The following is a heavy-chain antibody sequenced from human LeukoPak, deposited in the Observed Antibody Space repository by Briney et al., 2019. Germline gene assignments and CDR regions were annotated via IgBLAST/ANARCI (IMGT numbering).Heavy chain of an antibody. Sequence: VASVKVSCKASGYTFTGYYMHWVRQAPGQGLEWMGWINPNSGGTNYAQKFQGWVTMTRDTSISTAYMELSRLRSDDTAVYYCARATIFGVALSTFDYWGQGTLVTVSS. CDR1: GYTFTGYY. J-gene: IGHJ4*02. CDR2: INPNSGGT. CDR3: ARATIFGVALSTFDY. D-gene: IGHD3-3*01. V-gene: IGHV1-2*04.